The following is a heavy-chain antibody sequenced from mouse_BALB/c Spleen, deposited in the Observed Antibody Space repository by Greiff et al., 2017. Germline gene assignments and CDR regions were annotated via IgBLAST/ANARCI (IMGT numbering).Heavy chain of an antibody. D-gene: IGHD2-1*01. CDR1: GFTFSSYG. Sequence: EVMLVESGGGLVQPGGSLKLSCAASGFTFSSYGMSWVRQTPDKRLELVATINSNGGSTYYPDSVKGRFTISRDNAKNTLYLQMSSLKSEDTAMYYCAREGGYGNYDYWGQGTTLTVSS. CDR2: INSNGGST. J-gene: IGHJ2*01. V-gene: IGHV5-6-3*01. CDR3: AREGGYGNYDY.